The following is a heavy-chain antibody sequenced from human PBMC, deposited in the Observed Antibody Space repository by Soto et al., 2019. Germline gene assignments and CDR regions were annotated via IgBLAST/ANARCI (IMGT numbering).Heavy chain of an antibody. J-gene: IGHJ6*02. CDR3: ARLSSGYYGYYYYGMDV. V-gene: IGHV5-51*01. CDR2: IYPGDSDT. D-gene: IGHD3-22*01. CDR1: GYSFTSYW. Sequence: GESLKISCKGSGYSFTSYWIGWVRQMPGKGLEWMGIIYPGDSDTRYSPSFQGQVTISADKSISTAYLQWSSLKASDTAMYYCARLSSGYYGYYYYGMDVWGQGTTVTVSS.